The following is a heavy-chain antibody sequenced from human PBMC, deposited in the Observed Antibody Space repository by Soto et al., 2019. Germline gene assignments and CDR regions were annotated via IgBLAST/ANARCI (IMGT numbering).Heavy chain of an antibody. J-gene: IGHJ5*02. CDR1: GGSISSSSYY. D-gene: IGHD6-13*01. V-gene: IGHV4-39*01. Sequence: SETLSLTCTVSGGSISSSSYYWGWIRQPPGKGLEWIGSIYYSGSTYYNPSLKSRVTISVDTSKNQFSLKLSSVTAADTAVYYCARDAAAQPPYNWFDPWGQGTLVTVSS. CDR2: IYYSGST. CDR3: ARDAAAQPPYNWFDP.